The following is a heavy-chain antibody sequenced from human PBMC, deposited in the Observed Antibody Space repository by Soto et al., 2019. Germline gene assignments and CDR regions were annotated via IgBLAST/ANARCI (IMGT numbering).Heavy chain of an antibody. CDR2: ISWNSRSI. J-gene: IGHJ2*01. D-gene: IGHD1-1*01. V-gene: IGHV3-9*01. CDR3: FFQAKNGIRDTVPVSAFLLNRSSDL. Sequence: GKGLEWVSGISWNSRSIGYADSVKGRFTISRDNAKNSLYLQMNSLRAEDTALYFFFFQAKNGIRDTVPVSAFLLNRSSDL.